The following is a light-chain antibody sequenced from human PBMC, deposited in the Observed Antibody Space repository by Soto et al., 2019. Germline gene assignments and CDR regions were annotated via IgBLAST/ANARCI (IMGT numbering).Light chain of an antibody. CDR3: LQYYNFSWT. CDR2: AAF. Sequence: AIQMTQSPSSLSASVGDRVTITCRASQGSRNDVGWYQQRPGQAPHLLIFAAFNLQSGVPSRFSGGGSGTHFTLTISGLQPDDFANYYCLQYYNFSWTFGQGTKVDIK. J-gene: IGKJ1*01. V-gene: IGKV1-6*01. CDR1: QGSRND.